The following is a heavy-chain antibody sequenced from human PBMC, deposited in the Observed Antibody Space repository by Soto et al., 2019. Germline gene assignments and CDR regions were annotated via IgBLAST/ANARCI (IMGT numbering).Heavy chain of an antibody. CDR3: ARAHIRDYEYYYGMDV. D-gene: IGHD4-17*01. V-gene: IGHV3-30-3*01. J-gene: IGHJ6*02. Sequence: QVQLLESGGGVVQPGRSLRLSCAASGFTFSSYARHWVRQAPGKGLEWVAVISYDGSNKYYADSVKGRFTISRDNSKNTLYLQMNSLRAEDTAVYYCARAHIRDYEYYYGMDVWGQRTTVTVSS. CDR2: ISYDGSNK. CDR1: GFTFSSYA.